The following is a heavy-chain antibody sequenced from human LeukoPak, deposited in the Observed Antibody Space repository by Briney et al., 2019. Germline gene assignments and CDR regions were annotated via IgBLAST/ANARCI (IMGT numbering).Heavy chain of an antibody. Sequence: SETLSLTCTVSGGSISSSSYYWGWIRQPPGKGREWIGSIYYSGSTYYNPSLRSRVTISVATSKDQFSLKLSSVTAAGTAVYYCARQGFFWSGYRLPPRRYFDYWGQGTLVTVSS. D-gene: IGHD3-3*01. V-gene: IGHV4-39*01. CDR3: ARQGFFWSGYRLPPRRYFDY. CDR1: GGSISSSSYY. CDR2: IYYSGST. J-gene: IGHJ4*02.